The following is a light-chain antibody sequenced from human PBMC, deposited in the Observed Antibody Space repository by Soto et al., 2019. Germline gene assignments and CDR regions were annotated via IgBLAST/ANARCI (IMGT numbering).Light chain of an antibody. CDR1: QGIRNF. J-gene: IGKJ3*01. Sequence: DIQMTQSPTSLSASVGDRVTITCRASQGIRNFVAGYQQKPGKAPTLLIYAASTLQAGVTSRFSGSGSGTDFTLTINSLQPEDVATYSCQKYCSAPVFGPGTKVEIK. CDR3: QKYCSAPV. V-gene: IGKV1-27*01. CDR2: AAS.